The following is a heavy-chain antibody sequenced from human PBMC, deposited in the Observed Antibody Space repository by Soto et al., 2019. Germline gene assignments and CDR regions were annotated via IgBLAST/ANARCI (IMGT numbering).Heavy chain of an antibody. CDR2: INPNSGGT. V-gene: IGHV1-2*02. D-gene: IGHD6-19*01. CDR1: GYTFTGYY. Sequence: QVQLVQSGAEVKKPGASVKVSCKASGYTFTGYYMHWVRQAPGQGLEWMGWINPNSGGTHYAQKFQGRVTMTRDTSISTAYMELSRLRSDDTAVYYCASVRGRVAVDGTVGYWGQGTLVTVSS. CDR3: ASVRGRVAVDGTVGY. J-gene: IGHJ4*02.